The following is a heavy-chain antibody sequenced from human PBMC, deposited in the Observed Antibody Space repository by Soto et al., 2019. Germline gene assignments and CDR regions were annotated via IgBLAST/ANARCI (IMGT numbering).Heavy chain of an antibody. CDR1: GDSMNSRSYY. CDR3: ARQRTSVVTQAYFDV. V-gene: IGHV4-39*01. Sequence: XETLGLTCPVAGDSMNSRSYYWGWIRLPRGKGLEWIGSIYYSGRTYNNPSLRSRVSMSIDTSKYQFSLKLKSVTAADTALYFCARQRTSVVTQAYFDVWAPGTLVTVSS. CDR2: IYYSGRT. D-gene: IGHD2-21*02. J-gene: IGHJ4*02.